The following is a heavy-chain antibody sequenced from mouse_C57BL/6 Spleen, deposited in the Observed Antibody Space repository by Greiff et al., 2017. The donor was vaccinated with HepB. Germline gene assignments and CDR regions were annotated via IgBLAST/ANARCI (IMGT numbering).Heavy chain of an antibody. V-gene: IGHV2-9-1*01. D-gene: IGHD1-1*01. CDR1: GFSLTSYA. CDR2: IWTGGGT. Sequence: VQLQESGPGLVAPSQSLSITCTVSGFSLTSYAISWVRQPPGKGLEWLGVIWTGGGTNYNSALKSRLSISKDNSKSQVFLKMNSLQTDDTARYYCARETGSSYRAWFAYWGQGTLVTVSA. CDR3: ARETGSSYRAWFAY. J-gene: IGHJ3*01.